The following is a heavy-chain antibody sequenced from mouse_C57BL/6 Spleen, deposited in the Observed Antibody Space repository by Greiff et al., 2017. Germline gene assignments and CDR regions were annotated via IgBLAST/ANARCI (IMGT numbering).Heavy chain of an antibody. D-gene: IGHD3-2*02. J-gene: IGHJ3*01. CDR2: IYPGSGST. CDR3: ARDGSSGPRFAY. V-gene: IGHV1-55*01. CDR1: GYTFTSYW. Sequence: QVQLQQPGAELVKPGASVKMSCKASGYTFTSYWITWVKQRPGQGLEWIGDIYPGSGSTNYNENFKSKATLTVDTSSSTAYMQLSSLTSEDSAVYYCARDGSSGPRFAYWGQGTLVTVSA.